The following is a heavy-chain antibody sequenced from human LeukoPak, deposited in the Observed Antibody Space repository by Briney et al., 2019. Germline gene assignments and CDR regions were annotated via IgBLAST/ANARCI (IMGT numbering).Heavy chain of an antibody. CDR1: GFTFSSYA. D-gene: IGHD5-24*01. CDR3: AKDGDGHNWDY. CDR2: ISGSGGST. V-gene: IGHV3-23*01. Sequence: GGSLRLPCSCSGFTFSSYAMSWVRQAPGKGLEWVSAISGSGGSTYYADSVKGRFTISRDNSKNTLYLQMNSLRAEDTAVYYCAKDGDGHNWDYWGQGTLVTVSS. J-gene: IGHJ4*02.